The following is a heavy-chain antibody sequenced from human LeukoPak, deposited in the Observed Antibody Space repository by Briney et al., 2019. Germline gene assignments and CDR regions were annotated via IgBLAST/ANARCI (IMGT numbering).Heavy chain of an antibody. CDR3: ARAPQYYDFWSGYYPDY. CDR1: GGSISSGDYY. D-gene: IGHD3-3*01. J-gene: IGHJ4*02. Sequence: PSETLSLTCTVSGGSISSGDYYWSWIRQPPGKGLEWIGYIYYSGSTYYNPSLKSRVTISVDTFKNQFSLKLSSVTAADTAVYYCARAPQYYDFWSGYYPDYWGQGTLVTVSS. V-gene: IGHV4-30-4*08. CDR2: IYYSGST.